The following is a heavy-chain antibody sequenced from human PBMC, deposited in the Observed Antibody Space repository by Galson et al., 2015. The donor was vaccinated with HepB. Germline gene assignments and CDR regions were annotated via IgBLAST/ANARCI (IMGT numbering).Heavy chain of an antibody. J-gene: IGHJ5*02. V-gene: IGHV1-69*02. Sequence: SVKVSCKASGGIFTSYTICWVRQAPGQGLEWTGRIIPILGITNYAQKFQGRVTITADKSTNTAYMELSSLRSEDTAVYYCASRITGTTTWFDPWGQGTLVTVSS. D-gene: IGHD1-7*01. CDR3: ASRITGTTTWFDP. CDR1: GGIFTSYT. CDR2: IIPILGIT.